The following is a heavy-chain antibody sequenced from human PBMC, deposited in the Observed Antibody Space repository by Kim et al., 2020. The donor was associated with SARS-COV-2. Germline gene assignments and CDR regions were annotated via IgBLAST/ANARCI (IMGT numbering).Heavy chain of an antibody. D-gene: IGHD6-13*01. CDR1: GFSLSTSGVG. V-gene: IGHV2-5*02. CDR2: IYWDDDK. J-gene: IGHJ4*02. CDR3: AHKSPSSWYAGGYFDY. Sequence: SGPTLVNPTQTLTLTCTFSGFSLSTSGVGVGWIRQPPGKALEWLALIYWDDDKRYSPSLKSRLTITKDTSKNQVVLTMTNMDPVETATYYCAHKSPSSWYAGGYFDYWGQGTLVTVSS.